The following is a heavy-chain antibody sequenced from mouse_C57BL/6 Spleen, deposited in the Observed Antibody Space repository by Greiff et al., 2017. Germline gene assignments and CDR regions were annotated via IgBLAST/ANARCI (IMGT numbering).Heavy chain of an antibody. V-gene: IGHV1-69*01. J-gene: IGHJ2*01. D-gene: IGHD1-1*01. CDR3: ARSGTTVVATGYYFDY. CDR2: IDPSDSYT. Sequence: QVQLQQPGAELVMPGASVKLSCKASGYTFTSYWMHWVKQRPGQGLEWIGEIDPSDSYTNYNQQFKGKSTLTVDKSSSPAYMQLSSLTSEDSAVYDCARSGTTVVATGYYFDYWGKGTTLTVSA. CDR1: GYTFTSYW.